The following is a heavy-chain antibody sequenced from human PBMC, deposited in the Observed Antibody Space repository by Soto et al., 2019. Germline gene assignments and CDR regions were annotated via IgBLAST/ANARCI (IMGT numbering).Heavy chain of an antibody. CDR2: FDPEDGET. Sequence: ASVKVSFKVSGDTLTGLSMHWVRQAPGKGLEWMGGFDPEDGETIYAQKFQGRVTMTEDTSTDTAYMELSSLRSEDTAVYYCATDRNWNSYGMDVWGQGTTVTVSS. CDR1: GDTLTGLS. CDR3: ATDRNWNSYGMDV. V-gene: IGHV1-24*01. J-gene: IGHJ6*02. D-gene: IGHD1-20*01.